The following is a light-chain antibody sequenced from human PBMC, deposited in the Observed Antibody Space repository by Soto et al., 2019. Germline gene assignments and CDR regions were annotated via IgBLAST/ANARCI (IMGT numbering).Light chain of an antibody. CDR1: QSISSY. V-gene: IGKV1-39*01. CDR2: DAT. Sequence: DIQLTQSPSSLSASLGDRVTITCRASQSISSYLNWYQQRPGKAPNLLIYDATRLHSGVPPRFSGSGYGTDFTLTISSLHLEDFATYYCQQSDVSPRTFGQGTKGDIK. CDR3: QQSDVSPRT. J-gene: IGKJ1*01.